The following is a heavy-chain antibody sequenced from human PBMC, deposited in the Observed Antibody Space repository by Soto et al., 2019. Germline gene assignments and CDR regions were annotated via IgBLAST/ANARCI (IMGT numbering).Heavy chain of an antibody. CDR1: GGSISSYY. D-gene: IGHD4-17*01. V-gene: IGHV4-59*08. Sequence: TLSLTCTVSGGSISSYYWSWIRQPPGKGLEWIGYIYYSGSTNYNPSLKSRVTISVDTSKNQFSLKLSSVTAADTAVYYCARLPTVSNNWFDPWGQGTLVTVSS. CDR2: IYYSGST. CDR3: ARLPTVSNNWFDP. J-gene: IGHJ5*02.